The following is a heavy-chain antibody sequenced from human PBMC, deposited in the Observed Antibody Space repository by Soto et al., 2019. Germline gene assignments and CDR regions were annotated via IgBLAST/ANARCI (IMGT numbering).Heavy chain of an antibody. D-gene: IGHD4-17*01. CDR3: ARMDGDYNYYGLDV. Sequence: QVTLKESGPVLVKPTETLTLTCSVSGFSLTNGRMVVSWIRQPPGKALEWLAHFFSDAERSYSTSMQSRLNMYKDSSGSQVVLTMTNMAPADTATYFCARMDGDYNYYGLDVWGHGIAVTVSS. J-gene: IGHJ6*02. V-gene: IGHV2-26*01. CDR1: GFSLTNGRMV. CDR2: FFSDAER.